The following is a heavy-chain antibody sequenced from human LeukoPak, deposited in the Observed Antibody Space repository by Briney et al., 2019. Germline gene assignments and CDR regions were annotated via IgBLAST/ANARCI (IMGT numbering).Heavy chain of an antibody. CDR3: AREGYYYDSSGYYPHAFDI. CDR2: ISSSGSTI. CDR1: GFTFSSYE. Sequence: AGGSPRLSCAASGFTFSSYEMNWVRQAPGKGLEWVSYISSSGSTIYYADSVKGRFTISRDNAKNSLYLQMNSLRAEDTAVYYCAREGYYYDSSGYYPHAFDIWGQGTMVTVSS. J-gene: IGHJ3*02. V-gene: IGHV3-48*03. D-gene: IGHD3-22*01.